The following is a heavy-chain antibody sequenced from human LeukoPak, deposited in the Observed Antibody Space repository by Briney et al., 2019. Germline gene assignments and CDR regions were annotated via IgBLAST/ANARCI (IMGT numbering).Heavy chain of an antibody. CDR1: GFTLSSYV. CDR3: AKLRPYGTTWYGGVVN. D-gene: IGHD6-13*01. Sequence: GGSLRLSCAASGFTLSSYVMTWVRQAPGKGLDWVSAIGTGGDTHYADSVKGRFTVSRDSSKSTLYLHMDSLRADDTAVYYGAKLRPYGTTWYGGVVNWGQGTLVTVSS. V-gene: IGHV3-23*01. J-gene: IGHJ4*02. CDR2: IGTGGDT.